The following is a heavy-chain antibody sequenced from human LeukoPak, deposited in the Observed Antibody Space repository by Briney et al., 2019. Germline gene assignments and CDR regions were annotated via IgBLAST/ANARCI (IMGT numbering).Heavy chain of an antibody. V-gene: IGHV3-23*01. CDR3: TRAGAYYYDSSGSDY. J-gene: IGHJ4*02. CDR1: GFSFSSCA. D-gene: IGHD3-22*01. Sequence: GGSLRLSCAASGFSFSSCAMGWVRQAPGKGPDWVSSISGGADSTYYADSVKGRFTISRDNAKNSLYLQMNSLRAEDTAVYYCTRAGAYYYDSSGSDYWGQGTLVTVSS. CDR2: ISGGADST.